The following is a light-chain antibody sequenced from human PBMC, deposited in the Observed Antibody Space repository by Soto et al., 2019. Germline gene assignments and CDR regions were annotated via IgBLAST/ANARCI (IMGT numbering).Light chain of an antibody. CDR3: QKYNSAPWP. V-gene: IGKV1-27*01. CDR1: PGISNF. CDR2: AAS. Sequence: DIQMTQSPSSLSASVGDRVTITCRASPGISNFLAWYQQKPGKVPKLLIYAASTLQSEVPSRFSGSGSGTDFTLTISSLQPEDVANYYCQKYNSAPWPFGQGTKVEIK. J-gene: IGKJ1*01.